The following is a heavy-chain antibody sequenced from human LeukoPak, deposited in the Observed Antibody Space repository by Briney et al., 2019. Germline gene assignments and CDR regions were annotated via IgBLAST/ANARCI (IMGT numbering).Heavy chain of an antibody. D-gene: IGHD5-12*01. CDR1: GFTFSSYA. CDR3: AKDVDIVATIAGSFDY. CDR2: ISGSGGST. J-gene: IGHJ4*02. V-gene: IGHV3-23*01. Sequence: SGGSLRLSCAASGFTFSSYAMSWVRQAPGKGLEWVSAISGSGGSTYYADSVKGRFIISRDNSKNTLYLRMNSLRAEDTAVYYCAKDVDIVATIAGSFDYWGQGTLVTVSS.